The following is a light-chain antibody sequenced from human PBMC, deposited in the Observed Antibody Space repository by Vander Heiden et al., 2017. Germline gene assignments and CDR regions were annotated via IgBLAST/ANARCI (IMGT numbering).Light chain of an antibody. CDR3: QKYGTSPLLT. Sequence: EIVLTQSPGTLSLSREEGATLSCRASQSVSSSYLAWYQQKPRQAPRLLIYGASSRATGIPDRFRRSGSGTDFTLTMSRLEPEDFAVYYCQKYGTSPLLTFGHGTKVDIK. CDR1: QSVSSSY. CDR2: GAS. J-gene: IGKJ3*01. V-gene: IGKV3-20*01.